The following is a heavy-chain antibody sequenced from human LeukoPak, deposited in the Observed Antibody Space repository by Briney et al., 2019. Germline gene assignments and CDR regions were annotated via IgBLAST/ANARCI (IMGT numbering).Heavy chain of an antibody. CDR3: ARSIAVAGKRGLDY. D-gene: IGHD6-19*01. CDR2: INHSGST. V-gene: IGHV4-34*01. CDR1: GGSFSGYY. J-gene: IGHJ4*02. Sequence: SETLSLTCAVYGGSFSGYYWSWIRQPPGKGLEWIEEINHSGSTNYNPSLKSRVTISVDTSKNQFSLKLSSVTAADTAVYYCARSIAVAGKRGLDYWGQGTLVTVSS.